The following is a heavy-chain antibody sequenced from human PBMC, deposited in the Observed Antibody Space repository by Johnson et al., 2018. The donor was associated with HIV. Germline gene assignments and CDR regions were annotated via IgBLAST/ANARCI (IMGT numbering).Heavy chain of an antibody. CDR1: GFTFSDYY. J-gene: IGHJ3*02. D-gene: IGHD1-26*01. CDR3: AREGAWEVRPGAFDI. Sequence: VQLVESGGGVVQPGRSLRLSCAASGFTFSDYYMSWIRQAPGKGLEWVSVIYSGGSTYYADSVKGRFTISRDNSKNTLYLQMNSLRAEDTAVYYCAREGAWEVRPGAFDIWGQGTMVTVSS. V-gene: IGHV3-66*01. CDR2: IYSGGST.